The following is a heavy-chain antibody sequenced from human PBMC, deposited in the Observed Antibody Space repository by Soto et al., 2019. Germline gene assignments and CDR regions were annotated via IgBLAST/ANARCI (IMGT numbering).Heavy chain of an antibody. CDR2: IYYSGST. V-gene: IGHV4-39*01. Sequence: ETLSLTCTVSGGSISSSSYYWGWIRQPPGKGLEWIGSIYYSGSTYYNPSLKSRVTISVDTSKNQFSLKLSSVTAADTAVYYCARIKDYYDSSGYYYRFRWFDPWGQGTLVTVSS. CDR1: GGSISSSSYY. J-gene: IGHJ5*02. CDR3: ARIKDYYDSSGYYYRFRWFDP. D-gene: IGHD3-22*01.